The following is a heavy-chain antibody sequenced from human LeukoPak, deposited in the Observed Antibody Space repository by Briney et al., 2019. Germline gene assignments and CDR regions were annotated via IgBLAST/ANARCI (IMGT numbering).Heavy chain of an antibody. CDR3: ASSIVGATTQAYFDY. J-gene: IGHJ4*02. CDR1: GGSISSGGYY. V-gene: IGHV4-31*03. Sequence: SETLSLTCTVSGGSISSGGYYWSWIRRHPGKGLEWIGYIYYSGSTYYNPSLKSRVTISVDTSKNQFSLKLSSVTAADTAVYYCASSIVGATTQAYFDYWGQGTLVTVSS. D-gene: IGHD1-26*01. CDR2: IYYSGST.